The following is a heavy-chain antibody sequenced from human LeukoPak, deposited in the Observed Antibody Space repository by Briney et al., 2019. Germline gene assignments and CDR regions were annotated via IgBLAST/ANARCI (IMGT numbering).Heavy chain of an antibody. J-gene: IGHJ6*03. CDR2: ISSSSSTI. D-gene: IGHD5-24*01. CDR3: SREFRGYNRLRTYYFYMDV. Sequence: GGSLRLSCAASGFTFSSYSMNWVRQAPGKGLEWLSYISSSSSTIYYANSVKGRFTISRDNAKNSLYLQMNSLKTEDTAVYYCSREFRGYNRLRTYYFYMDVWGKGTTVTVSS. CDR1: GFTFSSYS. V-gene: IGHV3-48*01.